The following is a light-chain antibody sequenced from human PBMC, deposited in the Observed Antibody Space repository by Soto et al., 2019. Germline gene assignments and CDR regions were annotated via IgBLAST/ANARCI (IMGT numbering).Light chain of an antibody. Sequence: DIQMTQSPSSLSASVGDRVTITCRASQAIRNSLAWYQQKPGKVPSLLIYAASTLQPGVPSRFSGSGSGTHFTLTISSLQPEDVATYYCQKYFSAPFTFGPGTKLGIK. CDR3: QKYFSAPFT. V-gene: IGKV1-27*01. CDR1: QAIRNS. J-gene: IGKJ3*01. CDR2: AAS.